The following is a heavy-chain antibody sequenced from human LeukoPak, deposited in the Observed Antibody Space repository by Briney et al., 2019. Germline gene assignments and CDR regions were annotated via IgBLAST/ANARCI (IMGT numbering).Heavy chain of an antibody. CDR3: ARDSDSGNGPFAS. J-gene: IGHJ4*02. D-gene: IGHD5-12*01. V-gene: IGHV3-53*01. Sequence: GGSLRLSCAASGFTVSNNYMSWVRQAPGKGLEWVSVIHGGGTTNYVDSVQGRFTISRDNSKTTVYLHMNSLRAEDTAVYYCARDSDSGNGPFASWGQGTLVTVSS. CDR1: GFTVSNNY. CDR2: IHGGGTT.